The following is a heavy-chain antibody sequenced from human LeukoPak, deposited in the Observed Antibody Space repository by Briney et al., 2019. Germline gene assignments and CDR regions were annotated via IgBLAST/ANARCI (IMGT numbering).Heavy chain of an antibody. D-gene: IGHD2-15*01. CDR2: ISGSSSNT. Sequence: GGPVTLSCTASGFPFSPFYMSCLRDAPEKALESVSYISGSSSNTNYADSVKGRFTISRDNAKNSLYLQMNRLRPEDTAGYYCTRHPAEGDYWGQGTLVTVSS. CDR1: GFPFSPFY. CDR3: TRHPAEGDY. J-gene: IGHJ4*02. V-gene: IGHV3-11*03.